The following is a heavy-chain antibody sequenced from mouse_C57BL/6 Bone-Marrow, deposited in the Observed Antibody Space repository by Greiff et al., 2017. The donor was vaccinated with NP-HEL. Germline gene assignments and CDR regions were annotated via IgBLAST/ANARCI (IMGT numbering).Heavy chain of an antibody. CDR3: ARDSPYYYGSSPFAY. CDR2: ISDGGSYT. Sequence: EVQRVESGGGLVKPGGSLKLSCAASGFTFSSYAMSWVRQTPEKRLEWVATISDGGSYTYYPDNVKGRFTISRDNAKNNLYLQMSHLKSEDTAMYYCARDSPYYYGSSPFAYWGQGTLVTVSA. D-gene: IGHD1-1*01. V-gene: IGHV5-4*01. CDR1: GFTFSSYA. J-gene: IGHJ3*01.